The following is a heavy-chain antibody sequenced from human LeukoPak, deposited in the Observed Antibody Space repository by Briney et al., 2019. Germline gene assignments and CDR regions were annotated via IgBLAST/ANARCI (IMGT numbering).Heavy chain of an antibody. Sequence: ASVKVSCKASGYTFTSYDINWVRQAPGQGLEWMGWMNPNSGDTGYPQKFQGRVTMTRDTSITTAYMELSSLRSEDTAVYYCARSGFGSGISFDLWGQGTLVTVSS. D-gene: IGHD3-10*01. V-gene: IGHV1-8*01. CDR2: MNPNSGDT. CDR3: ARSGFGSGISFDL. J-gene: IGHJ5*02. CDR1: GYTFTSYD.